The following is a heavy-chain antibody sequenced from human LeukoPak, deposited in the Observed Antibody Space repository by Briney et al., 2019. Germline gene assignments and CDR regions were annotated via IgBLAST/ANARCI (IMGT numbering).Heavy chain of an antibody. Sequence: GGSLRLSWAASGFTVRSYGMDWVRQAGGKGREWVAVISYDETTKYYADSVKGRFTISSNNSKNTLYLQMNSLRPEDTAVYYCARSPGIAAAGTNWGQGTLVTVSS. J-gene: IGHJ4*02. D-gene: IGHD6-13*01. V-gene: IGHV3-30-3*01. CDR3: ARSPGIAAAGTN. CDR1: GFTVRSYG. CDR2: ISYDETTK.